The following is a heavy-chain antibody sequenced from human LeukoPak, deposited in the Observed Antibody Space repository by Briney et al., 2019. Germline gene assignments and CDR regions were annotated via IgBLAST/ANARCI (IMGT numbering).Heavy chain of an antibody. CDR3: TRDNYDFWSGYYTGYYFDY. CDR2: IRSKAYGGTT. CDR1: GFTFGDYA. V-gene: IGHV3-49*04. J-gene: IGHJ4*02. D-gene: IGHD3-3*01. Sequence: GGSLRLSCTASGFTFGDYAMSWVRQAPGKGLEWVGFIRSKAYGGTTEYAASVKGRFTISRDDSKSIAYLQMNSLKTEDTAVYYCTRDNYDFWSGYYTGYYFDYWGQGTLVTVSS.